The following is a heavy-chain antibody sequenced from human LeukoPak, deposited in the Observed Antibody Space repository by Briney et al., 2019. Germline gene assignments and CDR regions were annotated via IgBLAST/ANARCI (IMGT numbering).Heavy chain of an antibody. CDR1: GFTFSNHW. CDR2: INQDGSEK. V-gene: IGHV3-7*01. D-gene: IGHD2-21*01. Sequence: GGSLRLSCEVSGFTFSNHWMSWVRQAPGKGLEWVANINQDGSEKYYVDSVKGRFTISRDNSKNTLYLQMNSLRAEDTAVYYCARDVARPDPRGDFDYWGQGTLVTVSS. CDR3: ARDVARPDPRGDFDY. J-gene: IGHJ4*02.